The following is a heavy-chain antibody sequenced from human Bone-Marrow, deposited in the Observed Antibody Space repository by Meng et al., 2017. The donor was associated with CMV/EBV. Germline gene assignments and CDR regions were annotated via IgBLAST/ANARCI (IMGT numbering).Heavy chain of an antibody. CDR1: GFTFDDYG. J-gene: IGHJ4*02. CDR2: INWNGGST. D-gene: IGHD5-12*01. V-gene: IGHV3-20*04. CDR3: ARSIVAKGFDY. Sequence: GESLKISCAASGFTFDDYGMSWVRQAPGKGLEWVSGINWNGGSTGYADSVKGRFTISRDNAKNSLYLQMNSLRAEDKALYYCARSIVAKGFDYWGQGTLVTVSS.